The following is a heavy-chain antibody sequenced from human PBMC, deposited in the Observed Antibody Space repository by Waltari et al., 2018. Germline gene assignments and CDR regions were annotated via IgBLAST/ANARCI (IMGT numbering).Heavy chain of an antibody. CDR2: IYSSGRT. D-gene: IGHD5-12*01. Sequence: QVQLQESGPGLVKPSETLSLTCTVSGDSISSGDFYWSWIHQHPGRGLEWIWYIYSSGRTYYNPSLKSRITISVDTSKNQFSLTLSSVTAADTAVYYCARAPRGYSGYDHFDYWGQGILVTVSS. J-gene: IGHJ4*02. V-gene: IGHV4-31*03. CDR3: ARAPRGYSGYDHFDY. CDR1: GDSISSGDFY.